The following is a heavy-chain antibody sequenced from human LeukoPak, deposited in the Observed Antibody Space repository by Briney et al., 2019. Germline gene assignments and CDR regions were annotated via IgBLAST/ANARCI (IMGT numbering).Heavy chain of an antibody. V-gene: IGHV3-23*01. CDR3: ASPLTEYSSSSWAPGY. J-gene: IGHJ4*02. Sequence: GGSLRLSCAASGFTFSSYAMSWVRQAPGKGLEWVSAISGSGGSTYYADSVKGRFTISRDNSKNTLYLQMNSLRAEDTAVYYCASPLTEYSSSSWAPGYWGQGTLVTVSS. D-gene: IGHD6-6*01. CDR1: GFTFSSYA. CDR2: ISGSGGST.